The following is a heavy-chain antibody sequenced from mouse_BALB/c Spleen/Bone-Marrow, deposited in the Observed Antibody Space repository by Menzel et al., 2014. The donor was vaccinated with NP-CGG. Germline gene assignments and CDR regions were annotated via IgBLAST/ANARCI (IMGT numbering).Heavy chain of an antibody. CDR2: IYPYNDVT. CDR3: AREGMITGDY. D-gene: IGHD2-4*01. J-gene: IGHJ2*01. Sequence: EVQRVESGPELVKPGASVKMSCKASGYTFTSYVLHWVKQKPGQGLEWIGYIYPYNDVTKYNEKFKPKATLTSDKSSSTAYMELSSLTSEDSAVYYCAREGMITGDYWGQGTTLTVSP. V-gene: IGHV1-14*01. CDR1: GYTFTSYV.